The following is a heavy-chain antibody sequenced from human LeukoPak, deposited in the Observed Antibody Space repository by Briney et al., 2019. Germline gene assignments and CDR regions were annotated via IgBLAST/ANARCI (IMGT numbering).Heavy chain of an antibody. CDR3: ARGVRVRFSSYSFDY. D-gene: IGHD6-6*01. V-gene: IGHV4-59*11. CDR1: GDSMNGLS. CDR2: IYDTGNT. J-gene: IGHJ4*02. Sequence: SETLSLTCTVSGDSMNGLSWSWIRQSPGKGLEWIAYIYDTGNTNTSPSLKSRVTLSVDTSKKQFSLRLSSVTAADTAVYYCARGVRVRFSSYSFDYWGQGTLVTVSS.